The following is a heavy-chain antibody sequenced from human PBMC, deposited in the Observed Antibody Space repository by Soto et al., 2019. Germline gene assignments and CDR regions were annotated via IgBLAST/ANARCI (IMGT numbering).Heavy chain of an antibody. J-gene: IGHJ4*01. CDR3: ARSPPSSYYGGSGTFDY. Sequence: SETLSLTCAVSGGFTSTNNWWSWVRQPPGKGLEWIGDAYHSGSTEYNPSLKSRVSISVDKSKNQISLKLTSATAADTAVYYCARSPPSSYYGGSGTFDYWGRNPGHRLL. CDR2: AYHSGST. V-gene: IGHV4-4*02. D-gene: IGHD3-10*01. CDR1: GGFTSTNNW.